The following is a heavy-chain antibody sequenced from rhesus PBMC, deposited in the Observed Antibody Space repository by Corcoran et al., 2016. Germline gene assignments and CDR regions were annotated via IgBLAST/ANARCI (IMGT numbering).Heavy chain of an antibody. D-gene: IGHD6-25*01. CDR1: GYSFTTYW. CDR2: IAPTPPAP. CDR3: ARNSGRWTYFDY. J-gene: IGHJ4*01. V-gene: IGHV5-2*01. Sequence: EVQLVQSGAEVKRPGESLKISCKTSGYSFTTYWISWVRRVPGKGLEWAASIAPTPPAPRYRPSSQGQVTISADKSLSPAYLQWSSLKASDSATYYCARNSGRWTYFDYWGQGVLVTVSS.